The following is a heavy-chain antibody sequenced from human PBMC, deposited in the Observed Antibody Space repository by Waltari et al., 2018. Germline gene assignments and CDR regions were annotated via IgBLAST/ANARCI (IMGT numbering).Heavy chain of an antibody. CDR3: AKDVLAYSGSSVFDY. Sequence: QVQLVESGGGVVQPGRSLRLSCAASGFPFRRHVIHWVSQAPGKGLEWVAFIRYDGSNKYYADSVKGRFTISRDNSKNTLYLQMNSLRAEDTAVYYCAKDVLAYSGSSVFDYWGQGTLVTVSS. D-gene: IGHD1-26*01. CDR2: IRYDGSNK. V-gene: IGHV3-30*02. CDR1: GFPFRRHV. J-gene: IGHJ4*02.